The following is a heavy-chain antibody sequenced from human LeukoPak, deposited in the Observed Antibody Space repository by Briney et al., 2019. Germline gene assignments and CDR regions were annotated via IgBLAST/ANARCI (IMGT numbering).Heavy chain of an antibody. V-gene: IGHV4-4*07. J-gene: IGHJ3*02. CDR1: GGSISSYY. D-gene: IGHD5-18*01. Sequence: PSETLSLTCTVSGGSISSYYWSWIRQPAGKGLEWIGRIYTSGSTNYNPSLKSRVTISVDTSKNQFSLKLSSVTAADTAVYYCARGGVQLWYTGGFDIWGQGTMVTVSS. CDR2: IYTSGST. CDR3: ARGGVQLWYTGGFDI.